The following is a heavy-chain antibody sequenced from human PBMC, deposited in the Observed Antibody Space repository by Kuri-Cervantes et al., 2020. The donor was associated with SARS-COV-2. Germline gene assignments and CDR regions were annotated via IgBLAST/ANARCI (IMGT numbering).Heavy chain of an antibody. V-gene: IGHV3-48*02. J-gene: IGHJ6*02. D-gene: IGHD1-7*01. CDR1: GFTFSSYS. Sequence: GGSLRLSCAASGFTFSSYSMNWVRQAPGKGLEWLSYISSSSDSIFYADSLKGRVTISRDNAKNSVYLEMNSLRDEDTAIYYCARDWDYRFYSLDVWGLGTTVTVSS. CDR2: ISSSSDSI. CDR3: ARDWDYRFYSLDV.